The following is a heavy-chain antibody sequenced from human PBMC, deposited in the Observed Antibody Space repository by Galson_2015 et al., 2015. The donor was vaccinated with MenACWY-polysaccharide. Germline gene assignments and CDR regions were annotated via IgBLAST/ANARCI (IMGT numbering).Heavy chain of an antibody. CDR1: GFTFSNYW. CDR2: IKQDGSEK. J-gene: IGHJ4*02. V-gene: IGHV3-7*03. D-gene: IGHD3-10*01. CDR3: ASQTWTGYFDY. Sequence: SLRLSCAASGFTFSNYWMSWVRQAPGKGLEWVANIKQDGSEKYYVDSVKGRFTISRDNAKTSLYLQMNSLRAEDTAMYYCASQTWTGYFDYWGQGIPVTVSS.